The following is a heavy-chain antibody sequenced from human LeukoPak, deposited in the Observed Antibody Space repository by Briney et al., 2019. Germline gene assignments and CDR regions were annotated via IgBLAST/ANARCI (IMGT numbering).Heavy chain of an antibody. V-gene: IGHV1-18*01. CDR1: GYTFTSYG. D-gene: IGHD1-26*01. CDR2: ISAYNGNT. Sequence: GASVKVSCKASGYTFTSYGISWVRQAPGQGLERMGWISAYNGNTNYAQKLQGRVTMTTDTSTSTAYMELRSLRSDDTAVYYCARTALFSGSYDYYGMDVWGQGTTVTVSS. CDR3: ARTALFSGSYDYYGMDV. J-gene: IGHJ6*02.